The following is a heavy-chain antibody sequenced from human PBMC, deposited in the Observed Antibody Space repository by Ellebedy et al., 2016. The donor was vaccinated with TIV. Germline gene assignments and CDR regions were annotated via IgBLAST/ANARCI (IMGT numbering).Heavy chain of an antibody. CDR1: GGSISSGSYY. CDR2: INHSGST. D-gene: IGHD6-13*01. V-gene: IGHV4-39*07. J-gene: IGHJ4*02. CDR3: ARGLGSWYDY. Sequence: SETLSLTXTVSGGSISSGSYYWSWIRQPPGKGLEWIGEINHSGSTNYNPSLKSRVTISVDTSKNQFSLKLSSVTAADTAVYYCARGLGSWYDYWGQGTLVTVSS.